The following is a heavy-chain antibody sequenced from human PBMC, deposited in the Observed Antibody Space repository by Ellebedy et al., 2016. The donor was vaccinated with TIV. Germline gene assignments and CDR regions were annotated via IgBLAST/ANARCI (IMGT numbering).Heavy chain of an antibody. CDR3: ARGGSSGLVVFPFDY. CDR2: INHSGST. D-gene: IGHD3/OR15-3a*01. Sequence: SETLSLXXAVEGGAFSGYFWSWIRQSPGKGLEWIGEINHSGSTNYNPSLKSRVTMSVDTTKKHISLRLSSVTAADTAVYYCARGGSSGLVVFPFDYWGQGTPVTVSS. CDR1: GGAFSGYF. J-gene: IGHJ4*02. V-gene: IGHV4-34*01.